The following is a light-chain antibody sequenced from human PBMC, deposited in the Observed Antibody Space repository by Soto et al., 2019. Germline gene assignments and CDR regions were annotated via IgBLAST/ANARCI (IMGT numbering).Light chain of an antibody. CDR3: QQYNSYPT. CDR1: QSIRSW. V-gene: IGKV1-5*01. CDR2: DAS. J-gene: IGKJ4*01. Sequence: DIQMTQSPSTLSASVGDRVTITCRASQSIRSWLAWYQQKPGKAPKLLIYDASSLESGVPSTLSGSGSGTAFTLTISSLQPDDFATYYCQQYNSYPTLGGGTKVHIK.